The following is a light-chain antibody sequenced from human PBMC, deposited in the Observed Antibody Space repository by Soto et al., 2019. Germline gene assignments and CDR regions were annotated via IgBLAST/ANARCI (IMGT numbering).Light chain of an antibody. CDR3: HQHTGPSWT. CDR2: GAS. Sequence: ETVLTQSPGTLSLSPGERATLSCRASQSVSSSYLACYQQKPRHAPSLLIYGASSRTTGSPDRFSGSGAGTDFTLPISRLEHEDFAVYYCHQHTGPSWTFGQGTKVDIK. J-gene: IGKJ1*01. V-gene: IGKV3-20*01. CDR1: QSVSSSY.